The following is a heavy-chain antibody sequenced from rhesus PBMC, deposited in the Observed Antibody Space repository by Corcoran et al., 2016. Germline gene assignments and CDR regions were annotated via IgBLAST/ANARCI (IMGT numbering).Heavy chain of an antibody. CDR2: IYGSGGST. CDR1: GGSISSHY. CDR3: ARMGGALYSSSLNY. D-gene: IGHD6-19*01. V-gene: IGHV4-160*01. J-gene: IGHJ4*01. Sequence: QVQLQESGPGLVKPSENLSLTCAVSGGSISSHYWCLLRHPPRQGLAWIGRIYGSGGSTDYNPSLKSRVTISTDTSKNQFSLKLSSVTASDTAVYYCARMGGALYSSSLNYWGQGVLVTVSS.